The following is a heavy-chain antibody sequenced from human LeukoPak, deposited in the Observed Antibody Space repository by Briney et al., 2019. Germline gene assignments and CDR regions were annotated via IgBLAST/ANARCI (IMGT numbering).Heavy chain of an antibody. V-gene: IGHV4-61*01. J-gene: IGHJ4*02. CDR1: GGSISSSSYY. Sequence: SETLSLTCTVSGGSISSSSYYWSWIRQPPGKGLEWLGYIYYSGSTNYNPSLKSRVTISVDTSKNQFSLKLSSVTAADTAVYYCATTSILTMVRGVFDYWGQGTLVTVSS. CDR2: IYYSGST. D-gene: IGHD3-10*01. CDR3: ATTSILTMVRGVFDY.